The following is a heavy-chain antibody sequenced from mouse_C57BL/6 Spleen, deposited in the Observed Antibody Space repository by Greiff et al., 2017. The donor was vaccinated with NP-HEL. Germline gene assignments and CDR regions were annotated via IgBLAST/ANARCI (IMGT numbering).Heavy chain of an antibody. D-gene: IGHD2-12*01. V-gene: IGHV5-12*01. J-gene: IGHJ3*01. CDR3: ARGLRTLGWFAY. CDR2: ISNGGGST. Sequence: EVNLVESGGGLVQPGGSLKLSCAASGFTFSDYYMYWVRQTPEKRLEWVAYISNGGGSTYYPDTVKGRFTISRDNAKNTLYLQMSRLKSEDTAMYYCARGLRTLGWFAYWGQGTLVTVSA. CDR1: GFTFSDYY.